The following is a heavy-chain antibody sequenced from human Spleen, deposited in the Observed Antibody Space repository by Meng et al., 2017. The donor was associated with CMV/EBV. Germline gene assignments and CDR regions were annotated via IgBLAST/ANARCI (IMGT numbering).Heavy chain of an antibody. J-gene: IGHJ5*02. CDR3: ARSSGGRMTSYNYFDP. V-gene: IGHV4-61*08. Sequence: SQTLPLTCAVSGNPVSCGGCFWTWIRQPPGKGLEWIGYVSYAGNTKYNPSLMSRVTMSLDTTRDQFSLRLNSVIAADTAVYYCARSSGGRMTSYNYFDPWGQGALVTVSS. CDR1: GNPVSCGGCF. CDR2: VSYAGNT. D-gene: IGHD3-16*01.